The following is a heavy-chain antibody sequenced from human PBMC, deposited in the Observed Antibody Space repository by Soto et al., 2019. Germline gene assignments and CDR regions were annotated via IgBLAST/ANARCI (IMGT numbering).Heavy chain of an antibody. J-gene: IGHJ5*02. CDR2: IYYSGST. V-gene: IGHV4-31*03. CDR3: ARWRVRLGSWYMGHQNNWFDP. D-gene: IGHD6-13*01. CDR1: GGSISSGGYY. Sequence: PSETLSLTCTVSGGSISSGGYYWSWIRQHPGKGLEWIGYIYYSGSTYYNPSLKSRVTISVDTSKNQFSLKLSSVTAADTAVYYCARWRVRLGSWYMGHQNNWFDPWGQGTLVTVSS.